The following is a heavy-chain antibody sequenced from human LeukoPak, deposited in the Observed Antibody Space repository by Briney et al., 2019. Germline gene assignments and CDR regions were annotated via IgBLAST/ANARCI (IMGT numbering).Heavy chain of an antibody. J-gene: IGHJ4*02. CDR2: IYSGGST. V-gene: IGHV3-66*01. Sequence: GGSLRLSCAASGFTVSSNYMSWVRQAPGKGLEWVSVIYSGGSTYYADSVKGRFTISRDNAKNSLYLQMNSLRDEDTAVYYCATIIVGATTFDYWGQGTLVTVSS. D-gene: IGHD1-26*01. CDR1: GFTVSSNY. CDR3: ATIIVGATTFDY.